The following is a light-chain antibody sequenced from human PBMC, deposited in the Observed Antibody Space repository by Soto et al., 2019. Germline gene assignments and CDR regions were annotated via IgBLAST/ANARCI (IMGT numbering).Light chain of an antibody. J-gene: IGKJ2*01. CDR2: AAS. CDR1: QGSRNY. Sequence: DIQMTQSPSSLSASVGDRVTITCRASQGSRNYLAWFQQKPGKAPKSLIYAASSLQSGVPSKFSGSGSGTDFTLTISRLQPENYATYYCQQYNSYPSMYTFAQGTNVDIK. CDR3: QQYNSYPSMYT. V-gene: IGKV1-16*02.